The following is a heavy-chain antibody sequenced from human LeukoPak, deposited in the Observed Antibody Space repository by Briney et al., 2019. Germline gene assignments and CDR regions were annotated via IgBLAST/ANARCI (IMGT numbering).Heavy chain of an antibody. Sequence: SETLSLTCTVSGGSISSYYWSWIRQPPGKGLEWIGYIYYSGSTNYSPSLKSRVTMSVDTSKNQFSLKLSSVTAADTAVYYCARNPRGYMDVWGKGTTVTVSS. CDR1: GGSISSYY. V-gene: IGHV4-59*12. CDR2: IYYSGST. CDR3: ARNPRGYMDV. J-gene: IGHJ6*03.